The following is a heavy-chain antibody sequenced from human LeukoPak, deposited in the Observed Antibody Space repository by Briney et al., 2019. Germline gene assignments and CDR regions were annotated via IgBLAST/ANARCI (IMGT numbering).Heavy chain of an antibody. CDR1: GGSISSYY. CDR2: MYYSGSS. CDR3: ARALRPPGIAVAGCYFDY. J-gene: IGHJ4*02. D-gene: IGHD6-19*01. Sequence: SETLSLTCTVSGGSISSYYWSWIRQPPGKGLEWIGYMYYSGSSNYNPSLKSRVTISVDTSKNQFSLKLSSVTAADTAVYYCARALRPPGIAVAGCYFDYWGQGTLVTVSS. V-gene: IGHV4-59*01.